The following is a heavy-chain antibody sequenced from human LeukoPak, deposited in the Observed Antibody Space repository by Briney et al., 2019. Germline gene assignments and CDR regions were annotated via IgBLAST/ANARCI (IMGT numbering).Heavy chain of an antibody. CDR1: GFTFSSYS. D-gene: IGHD1-1*01. J-gene: IGHJ4*02. CDR3: ARDKDWSFDY. CDR2: TSGSTI. Sequence: GGSLRLSCAASGFTFSSYSMNWVRPAPGKGLEWVSYTSGSTISYADSVKGRFTISRDNAKNSLYLQMDSLRDEDTAVYYCARDKDWSFDYWGQGTLVTVSS. V-gene: IGHV3-48*02.